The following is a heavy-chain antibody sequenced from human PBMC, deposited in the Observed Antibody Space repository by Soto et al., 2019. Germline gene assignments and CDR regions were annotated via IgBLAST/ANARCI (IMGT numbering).Heavy chain of an antibody. V-gene: IGHV3-74*01. CDR1: GFTFTNYW. Sequence: EVQLVQSGGGSVQPGGSLRLSCAASGFTFTNYWMPWVRQVPGKGLVWVSRIDGVGAGTSYSDSVRGRFTISRDNAENMLYLQMYSLRAEDTAVCYCTTVFEYWGQGTLVTVSS. CDR3: TTVFEY. J-gene: IGHJ4*02. CDR2: IDGVGAGT.